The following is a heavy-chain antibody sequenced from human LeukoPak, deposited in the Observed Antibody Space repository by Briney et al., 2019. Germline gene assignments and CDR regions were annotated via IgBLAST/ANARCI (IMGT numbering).Heavy chain of an antibody. CDR1: GYTFTGYY. D-gene: IGHD3-22*01. CDR2: INPNSGGT. CDR3: ARPDSSGYYYSDAFDI. Sequence: ASVKVSCKASGYTFTGYYMHWVRQAPGQGLEWMGWINPNSGGTNYAQKFQGRVTMTRDTSISTAYMELSRLRSDDTGVYYCARPDSSGYYYSDAFDIWGQGTTVTVSS. V-gene: IGHV1-2*02. J-gene: IGHJ3*02.